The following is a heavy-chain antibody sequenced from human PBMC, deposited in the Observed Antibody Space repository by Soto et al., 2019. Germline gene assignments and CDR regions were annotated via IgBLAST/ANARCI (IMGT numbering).Heavy chain of an antibody. CDR3: AKVIRADSTSSNFYYYSGLDV. CDR1: GFTFRTYG. Sequence: GGSLRLSCAASGFTFRTYGMHWVRQAPGKGLEWLAVISNTGINKYYADSVKGRFTISRDNSRDTLFLQMNSQRGEDTAIYYCAKVIRADSTSSNFYYYSGLDVWGQGTTVTVA. J-gene: IGHJ6*02. D-gene: IGHD6-6*01. CDR2: ISNTGINK. V-gene: IGHV3-30*18.